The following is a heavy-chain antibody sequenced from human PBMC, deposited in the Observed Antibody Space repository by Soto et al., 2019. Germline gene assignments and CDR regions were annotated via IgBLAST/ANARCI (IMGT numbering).Heavy chain of an antibody. Sequence: GGSLRLSCAASGFTFSSYAMSWVRQAPGKGLEWVSAISGSGGSTYYVDSVKGRFTISRDNAKNSLYLQMNSLRAEDTAVYYCARVQGLGRYYYYYYGMDVWGQGTTVTVSS. D-gene: IGHD1-1*01. V-gene: IGHV3-23*01. CDR3: ARVQGLGRYYYYYYGMDV. J-gene: IGHJ6*02. CDR1: GFTFSSYA. CDR2: ISGSGGST.